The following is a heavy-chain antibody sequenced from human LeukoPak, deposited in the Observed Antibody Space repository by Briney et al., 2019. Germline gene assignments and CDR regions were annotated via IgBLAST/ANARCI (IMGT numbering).Heavy chain of an antibody. CDR1: GGSFSDHY. CDR2: INHSGET. D-gene: IGHD6-19*01. J-gene: IGHJ4*02. CDR3: ARGQWLDNS. Sequence: SETLSLTCAVYGGSFSDHYWSWIRQPPGMGLEWIGEINHSGETKFNPSLKSRVAMSVDTSKNQFSLELRSVTAADTAVYYCARGQWLDNSWGQGTLVTVPS. V-gene: IGHV4-34*01.